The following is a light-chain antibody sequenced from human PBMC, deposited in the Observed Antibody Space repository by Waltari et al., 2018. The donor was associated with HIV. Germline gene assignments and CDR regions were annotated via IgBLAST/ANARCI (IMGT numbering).Light chain of an antibody. V-gene: IGLV2-23*02. J-gene: IGLJ3*02. CDR2: EVS. CDR1: SSDVGSYNL. CDR3: CSYAGSSTFRV. Sequence: QSALTQPASVSGSPGQSITISCTGTSSDVGSYNLVPWYQQPPGKAPKLMIYEVSERPSGVSNRFSGSKSGNTASLTISGLQAEDEADYYCCSYAGSSTFRVFGGGTKLTVL.